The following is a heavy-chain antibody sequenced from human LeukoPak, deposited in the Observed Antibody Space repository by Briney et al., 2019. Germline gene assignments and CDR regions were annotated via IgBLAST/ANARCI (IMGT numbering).Heavy chain of an antibody. Sequence: SETLSLTCTVSGVSINNYYWSWIRQPPGKGLEWIGDIYYSGFTNYNPFLQSRVTISVDTSKNQFSLKLSSVTAADTGVYYCAREVASTYNWFDPWGQGTLVTVSS. CDR2: IYYSGFT. D-gene: IGHD5/OR15-5a*01. V-gene: IGHV4-59*01. J-gene: IGHJ5*02. CDR1: GVSINNYY. CDR3: AREVASTYNWFDP.